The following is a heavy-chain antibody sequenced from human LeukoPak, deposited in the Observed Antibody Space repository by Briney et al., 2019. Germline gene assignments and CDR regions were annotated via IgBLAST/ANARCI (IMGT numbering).Heavy chain of an antibody. J-gene: IGHJ5*02. V-gene: IGHV4-59*01. CDR1: GGSISSLY. CDR3: ARAIRQQLITGWFDP. D-gene: IGHD6-13*01. CDR2: IYYTGST. Sequence: PSETLSLTCSVSGGSISSLYWSWIRQPPGKGLEWIGYIYYTGSTDYNPSLKSRVTISIDASKNQFSLRLISVTAADTAVYYCARAIRQQLITGWFDPWGQGILVTVSS.